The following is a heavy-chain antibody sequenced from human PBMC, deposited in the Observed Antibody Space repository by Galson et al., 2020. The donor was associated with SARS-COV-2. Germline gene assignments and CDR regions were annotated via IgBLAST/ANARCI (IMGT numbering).Heavy chain of an antibody. CDR1: GFSLYNEGVA. Sequence: SGPTLVKPTQTLTLTCTFSGFSLYNEGVAVTWIRQPPGKALEWLAIIFWDDDKRFSPSLESRLTITKDTFKNQVVLTMTNMDPVDTATYFCAHITDPTTSVDYWGQGTLVTVSS. CDR3: AHITDPTTSVDY. D-gene: IGHD1-26*01. J-gene: IGHJ4*02. V-gene: IGHV2-5*02. CDR2: IFWDDDK.